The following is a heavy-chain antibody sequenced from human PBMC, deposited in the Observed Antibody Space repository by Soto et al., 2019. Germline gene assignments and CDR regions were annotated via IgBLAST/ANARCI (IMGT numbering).Heavy chain of an antibody. CDR2: ISWNSSSI. Sequence: GGSLRLSCAASGFTFDDYAMHWVRQAPGKGLEWVSGISWNSSSIGYADSVKGRFTISRDNAKNSLYLQMNSLRAEDTALYYCAKDISSSGLLYYMDVWGKGTTVTVSS. J-gene: IGHJ6*03. V-gene: IGHV3-9*01. D-gene: IGHD2-21*02. CDR3: AKDISSSGLLYYMDV. CDR1: GFTFDDYA.